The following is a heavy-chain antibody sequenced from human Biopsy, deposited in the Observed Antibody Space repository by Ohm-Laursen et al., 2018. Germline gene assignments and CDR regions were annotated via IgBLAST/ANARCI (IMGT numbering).Heavy chain of an antibody. CDR3: ARAVDYYDPYYYYGLDV. Sequence: GTLSLTCTVYGGSFSGYYWSWIRQPPGKGLEWIGEINHRGSTNYNPSLKSRVTISVDTSKNQFSLKLRSATAADTAVYYCARAVDYYDPYYYYGLDVWGQGTTVTVSS. D-gene: IGHD3-16*01. CDR2: INHRGST. CDR1: GGSFSGYY. J-gene: IGHJ6*02. V-gene: IGHV4-34*01.